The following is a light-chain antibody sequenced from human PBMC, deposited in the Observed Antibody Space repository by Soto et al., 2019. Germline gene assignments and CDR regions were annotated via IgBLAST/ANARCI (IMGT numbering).Light chain of an antibody. V-gene: IGKV1-9*01. J-gene: IGKJ1*01. CDR2: AAS. Sequence: IQVTQSPSSLSASVGDRVTITCRASQDISSYLAWYQQKPGKAPTLLIYAASTLQSGVPSRFSGSGFGTDFTLTISSLQSEDFAVYYCQQYNNWPPTWTFGQGTKVDIK. CDR1: QDISSY. CDR3: QQYNNWPPTWT.